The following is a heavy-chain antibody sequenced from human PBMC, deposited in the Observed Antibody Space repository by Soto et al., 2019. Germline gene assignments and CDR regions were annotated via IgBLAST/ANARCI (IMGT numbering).Heavy chain of an antibody. D-gene: IGHD3-22*01. CDR3: ARSPPTVDSSGYYPIDY. CDR1: GFTFSSYG. Sequence: GGSLRLSCAASGFTFSSYGMHWVRQAPGKGLEWVAVIWYDGSNKYYADSVKGRFTISRDNSKNTLYLQMNSLRAEDTAVYYCARSPPTVDSSGYYPIDYWGQGTLVTVSS. V-gene: IGHV3-33*01. CDR2: IWYDGSNK. J-gene: IGHJ4*02.